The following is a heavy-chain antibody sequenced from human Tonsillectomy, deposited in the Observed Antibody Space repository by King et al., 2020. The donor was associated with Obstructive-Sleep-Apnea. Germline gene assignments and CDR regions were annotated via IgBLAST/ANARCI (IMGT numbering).Heavy chain of an antibody. CDR2: ISYDGSNK. Sequence: VQLVESGGGVVQPGRSLRLSCAASGFTFSSYGMHWVRQAPGKGLEWVAVISYDGSNKYYADSVKGRFTFSRDNSKNTLYLQMNSLRAEDTAVYYCAKVNWDSDWYFDLWGRGTLVTVSS. CDR1: GFTFSSYG. V-gene: IGHV3-30*18. J-gene: IGHJ2*01. CDR3: AKVNWDSDWYFDL. D-gene: IGHD7-27*01.